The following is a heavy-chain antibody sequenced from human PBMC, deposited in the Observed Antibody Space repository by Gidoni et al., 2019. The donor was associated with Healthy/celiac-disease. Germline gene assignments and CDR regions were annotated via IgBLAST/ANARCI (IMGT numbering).Heavy chain of an antibody. Sequence: APGKGLEWVGRIKSKTDGGTTDYAAPVKGRFTISRDDSKNTLYLQMNSLKTEDTAVYYCTTEDYCGGDCLLTTDVDYYYGMDVWGQGTTVTVSS. CDR3: TTEDYCGGDCLLTTDVDYYYGMDV. D-gene: IGHD2-21*02. CDR2: IKSKTDGGTT. J-gene: IGHJ6*02. V-gene: IGHV3-15*07.